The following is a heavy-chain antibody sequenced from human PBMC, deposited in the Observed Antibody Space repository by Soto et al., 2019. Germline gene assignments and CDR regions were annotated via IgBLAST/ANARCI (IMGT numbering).Heavy chain of an antibody. CDR3: ARVGSSGWSPDY. V-gene: IGHV4-59*11. CDR1: GGSITGHY. CDR2: IFYSGTT. Sequence: SETLSLTCTVSGGSITGHYWSWFRQPPGKGLEWIGYIFYSGTTNYNPSLKSRVTISVDTAKNQFSLKLSSVTTADTALYYCARVGSSGWSPDYWGQGNLVTVSS. D-gene: IGHD6-19*01. J-gene: IGHJ4*02.